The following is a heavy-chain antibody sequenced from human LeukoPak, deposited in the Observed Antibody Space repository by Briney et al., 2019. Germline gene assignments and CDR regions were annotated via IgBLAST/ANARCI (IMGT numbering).Heavy chain of an antibody. CDR2: IIPIFGTA. CDR3: AISSSGYSLFDY. V-gene: IGHV1-69*13. Sequence: GASVKVSCKASGGTFSSYAISWVRQAPGHGLEWMGGIIPIFGTANYAHKFQGRVTITADESTSTAYMELSSLRSEDTAVYYCAISSSGYSLFDYWGQGTLVTASS. CDR1: GGTFSSYA. J-gene: IGHJ4*02. D-gene: IGHD3-22*01.